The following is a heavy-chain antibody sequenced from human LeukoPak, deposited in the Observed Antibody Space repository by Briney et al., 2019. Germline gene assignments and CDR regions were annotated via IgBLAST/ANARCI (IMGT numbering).Heavy chain of an antibody. CDR3: GLSTTKATTRTIDY. CDR2: INRGGST. CDR1: GVSFSVYY. J-gene: IGHJ4*02. Sequence: SETLSLTCAVYGVSFSVYYWSWIRQPPGKGLEWIGEINRGGSTNYSPSLKSRVTISLDTSKNQVSLKLSSVTAADTAMYYCGLSTTKATTRTIDYWGQGTLVTVSS. D-gene: IGHD4-17*01. V-gene: IGHV4-34*01.